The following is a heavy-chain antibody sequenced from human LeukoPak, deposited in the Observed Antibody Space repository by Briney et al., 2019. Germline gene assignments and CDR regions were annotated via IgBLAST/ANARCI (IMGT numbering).Heavy chain of an antibody. V-gene: IGHV6-1*01. CDR1: GDSVSSDSAG. J-gene: IGHJ6*02. Sequence: SQTLSLTCAISGDSVSSDSAGWNWIRQSPSRGLEWLGKTYYRSKWYTEYALSVKSRVSINPDTSKNQFSLQLNSVTPEDTAVYYCTSTRDYAMDVWGQGTTVTVSS. CDR2: TYYRSKWYT. CDR3: TSTRDYAMDV.